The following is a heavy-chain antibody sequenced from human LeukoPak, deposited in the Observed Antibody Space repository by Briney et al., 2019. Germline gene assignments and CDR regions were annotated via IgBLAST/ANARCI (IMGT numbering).Heavy chain of an antibody. CDR3: ARSIQYSSGWYSSPGYFDY. D-gene: IGHD6-19*01. CDR1: GGSISSYY. Sequence: SETLCLTCTVSGGSISSYYWSCIRQPPGKGLEWRGYIYYSGSTNYNSSLKSRVTISVDTSKNQFSLKLSSVTAADTAVYYYARSIQYSSGWYSSPGYFDYWGQGTLVTVSS. J-gene: IGHJ4*02. CDR2: IYYSGST. V-gene: IGHV4-59*01.